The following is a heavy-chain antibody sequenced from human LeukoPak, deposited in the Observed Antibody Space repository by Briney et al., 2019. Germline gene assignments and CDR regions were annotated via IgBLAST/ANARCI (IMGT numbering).Heavy chain of an antibody. J-gene: IGHJ4*02. V-gene: IGHV1-46*01. Sequence: ASVKVSCKASGYTFTSYYMHWVRQAPGQGLEWMGIINPSGGSTSYAQKFQGRVTMTRDMSTSTVYMELSSLRSEDTAVYYCARDGADRDGYNLSGRGDFDYWGQGTLVTVSS. CDR3: ARDGADRDGYNLSGRGDFDY. CDR2: INPSGGST. CDR1: GYTFTSYY. D-gene: IGHD5-24*01.